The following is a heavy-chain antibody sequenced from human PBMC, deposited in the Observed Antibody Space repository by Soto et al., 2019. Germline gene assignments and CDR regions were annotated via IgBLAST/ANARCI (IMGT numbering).Heavy chain of an antibody. D-gene: IGHD3-22*01. J-gene: IGHJ4*02. CDR2: IWYNGINK. CDR3: ARDRDYYDTSGYYYYFDH. Sequence: SLRLSCAASGFTFSNYGMHWVRQAPGKGLEWMAVIWYNGINKYYVDSVKGRFTISRDNSKNTLYLQMNSLRAEDMAVYYCARDRDYYDTSGYYYYFDHWGRGTLVNVS. CDR1: GFTFSNYG. V-gene: IGHV3-33*01.